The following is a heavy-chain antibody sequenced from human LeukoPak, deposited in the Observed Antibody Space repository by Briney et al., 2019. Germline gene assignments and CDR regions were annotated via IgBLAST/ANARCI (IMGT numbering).Heavy chain of an antibody. Sequence: SVKVSCKASGGTFSSYAISWVRQAPGQGLEWMGRIIPILGIANYAQKFQGRVTITADKSTSTAYMELSSLRSEDTAVYYCARWGNTGWSYYYGLDVWGQGTTVTVSS. CDR3: ARWGNTGWSYYYGLDV. D-gene: IGHD6-19*01. CDR1: GGTFSSYA. J-gene: IGHJ6*02. CDR2: IIPILGIA. V-gene: IGHV1-69*04.